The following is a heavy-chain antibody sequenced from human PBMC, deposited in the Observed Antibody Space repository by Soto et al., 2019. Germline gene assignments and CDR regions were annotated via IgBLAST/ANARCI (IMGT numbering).Heavy chain of an antibody. CDR2: IIPIFGTA. CDR1: GGTFSSYA. J-gene: IGHJ4*02. V-gene: IGHV1-69*12. CDR3: ARDGRFGELSGGSFDY. Sequence: QVQLVQSGAEVKKPGSSVKVSSKASGGTFSSYAISWVRQAPGQGLEWMGGIIPIFGTANYAQKFQGRVTITADESTSTAYMELSSLRSEDTAVYYCARDGRFGELSGGSFDYWGQGTLVTVSS. D-gene: IGHD3-10*01.